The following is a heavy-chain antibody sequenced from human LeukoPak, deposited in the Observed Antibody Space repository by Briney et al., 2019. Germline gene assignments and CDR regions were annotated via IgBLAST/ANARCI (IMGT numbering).Heavy chain of an antibody. J-gene: IGHJ4*02. V-gene: IGHV3-30*02. CDR2: IRYDGSNK. CDR3: AKDRDSSSWLKVFDY. Sequence: GGSLRLSCAASGFTFSSYGMHWVRQAAGKGLEWVAFIRYDGSNKYYADSVKGRFTISRDNSKNTLYLQMNSLRAEDTAVYYCAKDRDSSSWLKVFDYWGQGTVVTVSS. D-gene: IGHD6-13*01. CDR1: GFTFSSYG.